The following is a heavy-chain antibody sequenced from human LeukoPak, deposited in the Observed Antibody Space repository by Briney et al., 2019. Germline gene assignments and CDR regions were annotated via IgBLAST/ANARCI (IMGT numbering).Heavy chain of an antibody. D-gene: IGHD4-23*01. V-gene: IGHV3-15*01. CDR2: IKSKTDGGAT. Sequence: GGSPRLSCAASGFTLSNAWMSWVRQAPRKRLEWVGGIKSKTDGGATDYAAPVKGRFTISRDDSKNTLYLLMNSLKTDETAVYYCATGADGGPDYWGQGTLVTVSS. CDR3: ATGADGGPDY. J-gene: IGHJ4*02. CDR1: GFTLSNAW.